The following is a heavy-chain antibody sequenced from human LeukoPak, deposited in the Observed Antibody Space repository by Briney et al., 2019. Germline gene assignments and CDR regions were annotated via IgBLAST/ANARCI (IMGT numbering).Heavy chain of an antibody. J-gene: IGHJ4*02. CDR3: AKVNFDWLLRYDY. CDR2: ISGSGGST. D-gene: IGHD3-9*01. V-gene: IGHV3-23*01. Sequence: GGSLRLSCAASGFTFSSYAMSWVRQAPGKGLERVSAISGSGGSTYYADSVKGRFTISRDNSKNTLYLQMNSLRAEDTAVYYCAKVNFDWLLRYDYWGQGTLVTVSS. CDR1: GFTFSSYA.